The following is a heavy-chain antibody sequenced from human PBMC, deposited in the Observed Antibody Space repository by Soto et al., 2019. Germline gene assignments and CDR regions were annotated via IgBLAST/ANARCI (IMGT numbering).Heavy chain of an antibody. CDR1: GFSLSTTEVG. V-gene: IGHV2-5*02. Sequence: QITLKESGPTLVKPTQTLTLTCTFSGFSLSTTEVGVGWIRQPPGKALEWLALIYWDDDKRYSPSLKSRLTITMDTSKNQVVLTMTNMDPVDTATYYCAHRFDWYYFDYWGQGTLVTVSS. CDR3: AHRFDWYYFDY. D-gene: IGHD3-9*01. J-gene: IGHJ4*02. CDR2: IYWDDDK.